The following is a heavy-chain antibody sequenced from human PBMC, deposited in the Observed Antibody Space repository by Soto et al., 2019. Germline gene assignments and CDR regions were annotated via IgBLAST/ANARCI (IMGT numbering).Heavy chain of an antibody. V-gene: IGHV3-7*05. Sequence: EVQMVESGGNLVQPGGSLRVSCAASEVRFSFYWMSWVRQAPGKGLEWVADINEDGSETYYADAGKGRFTISRDDATNSLYLQMNSLRAGDTAVYFCAKSPMVRTFHYGMDVWGQGTTVTVSS. D-gene: IGHD3-16*01. CDR1: EVRFSFYW. J-gene: IGHJ6*02. CDR2: INEDGSET. CDR3: AKSPMVRTFHYGMDV.